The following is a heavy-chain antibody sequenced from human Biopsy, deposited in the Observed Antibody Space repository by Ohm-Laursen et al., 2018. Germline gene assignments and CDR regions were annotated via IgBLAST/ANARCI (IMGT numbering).Heavy chain of an antibody. J-gene: IGHJ4*02. CDR3: AADINVWNVNY. CDR2: MIPSSGKT. V-gene: IGHV1-8*01. Sequence: EASVKVSCKASGYSFSTYDVNWVRQARGQGLEWMGWMIPSSGKTGYAQRFQARVSMTEDTSTDTAYMELRSLRSEDTAVYYCAADINVWNVNYWGQGTQVTVSS. D-gene: IGHD1-1*01. CDR1: GYSFSTYD.